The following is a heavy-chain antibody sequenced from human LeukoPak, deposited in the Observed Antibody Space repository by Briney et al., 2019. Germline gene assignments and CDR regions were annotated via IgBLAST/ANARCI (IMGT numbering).Heavy chain of an antibody. Sequence: ASETLSLTCTVSGGSISSSSYYWGWIRQPPGKGLEWIGSIYYSGSIYYNPSLKSRVTISVDTSKNQFSLKLSSVTAADTAVYYCARGQTYYYGSGSYILYYYYGMDVWGQGTTVTVSS. J-gene: IGHJ6*02. CDR3: ARGQTYYYGSGSYILYYYYGMDV. D-gene: IGHD3-10*01. CDR1: GGSISSSSYY. V-gene: IGHV4-39*07. CDR2: IYYSGSI.